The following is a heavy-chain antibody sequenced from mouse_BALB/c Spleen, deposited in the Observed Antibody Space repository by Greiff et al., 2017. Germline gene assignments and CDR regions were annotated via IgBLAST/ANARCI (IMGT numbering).Heavy chain of an antibody. Sequence: VQLQQSGTVLARPGASVKMSCKASGYSFTSYWMHWVKQRPGQGLEWIGAIYPGNSDTSYNQKFKGKAKLTAVTSASTAYMELSSLTNEDSAVYYCTRSGWLLRDWCFDVWGAGTTVTVSS. J-gene: IGHJ1*01. D-gene: IGHD2-3*01. CDR1: GYSFTSYW. CDR3: TRSGWLLRDWCFDV. CDR2: IYPGNSDT. V-gene: IGHV1-5*01.